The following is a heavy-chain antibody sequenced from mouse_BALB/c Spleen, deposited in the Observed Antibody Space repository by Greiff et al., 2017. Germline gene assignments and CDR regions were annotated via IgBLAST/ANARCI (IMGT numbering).Heavy chain of an antibody. CDR3: ARRGHYYGSSFDY. V-gene: IGHV1S81*02. Sequence: QVQLQQSGAELVKPGASVKLSCKASGYTFTSYWMHWVKQRPGQGLEWIGEINPSNGRTNYNEKFKSKATLTIDKSSSTAYMQLSSLTSEDSAVYYCARRGHYYGSSFDYWGQGTTLTVSS. CDR2: INPSNGRT. CDR1: GYTFTSYW. J-gene: IGHJ2*01. D-gene: IGHD1-1*01.